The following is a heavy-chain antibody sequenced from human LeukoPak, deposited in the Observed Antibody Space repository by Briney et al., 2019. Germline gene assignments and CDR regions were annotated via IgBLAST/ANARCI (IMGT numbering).Heavy chain of an antibody. Sequence: GGSLRLSCAASGFIFSNYAMSWVRQSPGKGLECVSDIRASGALTNYADSVKGRFTISRDDSKTTLYLQMNSLRAEDTAIYFCARDTDVAEVLFAYFDIWGQGTLVTVSS. D-gene: IGHD1-14*01. CDR1: GFIFSNYA. J-gene: IGHJ4*02. CDR3: ARDTDVAEVLFAYFDI. CDR2: IRASGALT. V-gene: IGHV3-23*01.